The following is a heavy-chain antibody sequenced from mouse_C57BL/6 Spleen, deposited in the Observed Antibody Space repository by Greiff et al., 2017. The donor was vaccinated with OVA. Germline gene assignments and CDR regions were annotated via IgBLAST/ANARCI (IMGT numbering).Heavy chain of an antibody. V-gene: IGHV14-4*01. CDR3: TCYGNYMWFCDY. D-gene: IGHD2-1*01. Sequence: VQLKESGAELVRPGASVKLSCTASGFNIKDDYMQWVKQRPEQGLEWIGGIDPENGDTEYDPKFQVKATITASTSSNTAYLQLSSLDSEDTAFSYCTCYGNYMWFCDYGGQGTTLTVSS. CDR2: IDPENGDT. J-gene: IGHJ2*01. CDR1: GFNIKDDY.